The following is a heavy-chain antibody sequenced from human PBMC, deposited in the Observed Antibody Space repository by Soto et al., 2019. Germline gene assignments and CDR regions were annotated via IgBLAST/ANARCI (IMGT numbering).Heavy chain of an antibody. CDR1: GGTFSSYT. D-gene: IGHD2-15*01. J-gene: IGHJ6*03. CDR3: ARDLGYCSGGSCKDYYYYYMDV. V-gene: IGHV1-69*08. CDR2: IIPILGIA. Sequence: QVQLVQSGAEVEKPGSSVKVSCKASGGTFSSYTISWVRQAPGQGLEWMGRIIPILGIANYARKFQGRVTITADKSTSTAYMELSSLRSEDTAVYYCARDLGYCSGGSCKDYYYYYMDVWGKGTTVTVSS.